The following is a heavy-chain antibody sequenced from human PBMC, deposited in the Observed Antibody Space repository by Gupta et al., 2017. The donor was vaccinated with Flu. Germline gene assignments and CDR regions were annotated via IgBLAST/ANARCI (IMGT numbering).Heavy chain of an antibody. CDR2: ITPIFDTV. V-gene: IGHV1-69*06. CDR1: GANFSPYT. D-gene: IGHD3-16*01. Sequence: QVQLVQSGAEVKKPGSSVRVSCQTSGANFSPYTMSWVRQAPGQGLEWMGGITPIFDTVKYAQKFQDRVTITADRSTSTAYMEMSGLRSGDTAIYYCAREHQGLGGIRYFDYWGQGTLVTVSS. J-gene: IGHJ4*02. CDR3: AREHQGLGGIRYFDY.